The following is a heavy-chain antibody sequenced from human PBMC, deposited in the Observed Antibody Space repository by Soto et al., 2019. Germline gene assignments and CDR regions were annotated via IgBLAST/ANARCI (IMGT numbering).Heavy chain of an antibody. V-gene: IGHV3-23*01. CDR1: GFTFSSYS. CDR2: ISGSGGST. Sequence: GGSLRLSCEASGFTFSSYSMSWVRQPPGKGLEWVSTISGSGGSTYYIDSVKGRFTISRDNAKNSLYLQMNSLRVEDTAVYYCARESWANPDYWGQGTLVTVSS. CDR3: ARESWANPDY. D-gene: IGHD3-10*01. J-gene: IGHJ4*02.